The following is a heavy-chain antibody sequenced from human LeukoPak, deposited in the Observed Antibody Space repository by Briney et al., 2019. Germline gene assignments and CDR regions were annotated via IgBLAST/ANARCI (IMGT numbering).Heavy chain of an antibody. J-gene: IGHJ6*02. Sequence: KPGGSLRLSCAASGFTFSSYSMNWVRQAPGKGLGWVSSISSSSSYIYYADSVKGRFTISRDNAKNSLYLQMNSLRAEDTAVYYCARNYDFWSGTEDYYYYGMDVWGQGTTVTVSS. V-gene: IGHV3-21*01. CDR1: GFTFSSYS. D-gene: IGHD3-3*01. CDR2: ISSSSSYI. CDR3: ARNYDFWSGTEDYYYYGMDV.